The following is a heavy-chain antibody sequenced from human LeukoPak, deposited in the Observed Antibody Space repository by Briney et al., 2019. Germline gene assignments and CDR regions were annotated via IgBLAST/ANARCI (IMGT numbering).Heavy chain of an antibody. Sequence: GSSVKVSCKASGGTFSSYAISWVRQAPGQGLEWMGGIIPIFGTANCAQKFQGRVTITADESTSTAYMELSSLRSEDTAVYYCARTGGACSSGLCYYAMDVWGQGTTVTVSS. CDR3: ARTGGACSSGLCYYAMDV. J-gene: IGHJ6*02. D-gene: IGHD2-21*02. CDR2: IIPIFGTA. CDR1: GGTFSSYA. V-gene: IGHV1-69*01.